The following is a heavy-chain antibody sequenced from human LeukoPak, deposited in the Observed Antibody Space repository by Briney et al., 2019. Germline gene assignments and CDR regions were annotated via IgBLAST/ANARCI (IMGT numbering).Heavy chain of an antibody. V-gene: IGHV3-66*01. J-gene: IGHJ4*02. Sequence: GGSLRLSCAASGFTVSSNYMSWVRQAPGKGLEWVSVIYSGGSTYYADSVKGRFTISRDNSKNTLYLQMNSLRAEDTAVYYCARETSAARPDYWGQGTLVTVSS. CDR1: GFTVSSNY. D-gene: IGHD6-6*01. CDR3: ARETSAARPDY. CDR2: IYSGGST.